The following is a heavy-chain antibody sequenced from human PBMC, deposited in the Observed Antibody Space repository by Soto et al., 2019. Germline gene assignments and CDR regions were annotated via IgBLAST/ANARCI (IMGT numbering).Heavy chain of an antibody. Sequence: GGSLRLSCAASGFTFSNFAMSWVRQAPGRGLEWVSGISASGRDIHYADSVKDRFTVSRDNSKNTLYLQMNSLRAEDTAIYYCAKGKTSGWYYFDYWGQGALVTVSS. CDR1: GFTFSNFA. V-gene: IGHV3-23*01. CDR3: AKGKTSGWYYFDY. J-gene: IGHJ4*02. D-gene: IGHD6-19*01. CDR2: ISASGRDI.